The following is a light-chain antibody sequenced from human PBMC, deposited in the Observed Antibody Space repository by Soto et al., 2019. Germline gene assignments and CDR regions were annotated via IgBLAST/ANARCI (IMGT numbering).Light chain of an antibody. V-gene: IGLV4-69*01. Sequence: QSVLTQSPSASASLGASVKLTCTLSSGHNNYAIAWHQQQPEKGPRYLMKLNSDGSHSKGDGIPDRFSGSSSGTERYLIISSLQSEDEADYYWQTWGTGIVVFGGGTKVTVL. CDR3: QTWGTGIVV. CDR2: LNSDGSH. J-gene: IGLJ2*01. CDR1: SGHNNYA.